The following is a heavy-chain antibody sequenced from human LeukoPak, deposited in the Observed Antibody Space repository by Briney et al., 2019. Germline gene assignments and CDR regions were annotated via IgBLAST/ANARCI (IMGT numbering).Heavy chain of an antibody. D-gene: IGHD5-18*01. CDR2: IYYSGTT. J-gene: IGHJ4*02. V-gene: IGHV4-39*01. CDR3: ASHADSYGYS. CDR1: AGSISRSTSY. Sequence: SSETLSLTCTVSAGSISRSTSYWGWIRQPPGKGLEWIGSIYYSGTTYYNPSLNNRVTISVDTSKDQFSLKLSSVTAADTAVYYCASHADSYGYSWGQGTLVTVSS.